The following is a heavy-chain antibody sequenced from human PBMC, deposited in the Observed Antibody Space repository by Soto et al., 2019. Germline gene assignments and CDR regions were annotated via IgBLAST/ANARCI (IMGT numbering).Heavy chain of an antibody. J-gene: IGHJ5*02. V-gene: IGHV4-59*08. CDR1: GGSISSYY. CDR3: ARHYLGRPTEMEIWSGYFPSWFDP. Sequence: SETLSLTCTVSGGSISSYYWSWIRQPPGKGLEWIGYIYYSGSTNYNPTLKSRVTISVDTSKNQFSLKLSSVTAADTAVYYGARHYLGRPTEMEIWSGYFPSWFDPWGQGTLVTVSS. D-gene: IGHD3-3*01. CDR2: IYYSGST.